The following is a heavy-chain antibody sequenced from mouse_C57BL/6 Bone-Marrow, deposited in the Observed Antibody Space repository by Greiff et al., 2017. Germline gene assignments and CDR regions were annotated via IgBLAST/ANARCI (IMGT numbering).Heavy chain of an antibody. Sequence: QVHVKQPGAELVKPGASVKMSCKASGYTFTSYWITWVKQRPGQGLEWIGDIYPGSGSTNYNEKFKSKATLTVDTSSSTAYMQLSSLTSEDSAVYYCARQLRLRRAYWGQGTLVTVSA. V-gene: IGHV1-55*01. CDR2: IYPGSGST. D-gene: IGHD3-2*02. CDR3: ARQLRLRRAY. J-gene: IGHJ3*01. CDR1: GYTFTSYW.